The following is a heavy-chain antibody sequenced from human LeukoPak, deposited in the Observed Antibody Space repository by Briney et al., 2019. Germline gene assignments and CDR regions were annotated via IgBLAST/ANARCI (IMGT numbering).Heavy chain of an antibody. Sequence: SETLSLTCTVSGGSISSYYWSWIRQPAGKGLEWIGRIYTSGSTNYNPSLKSRVTMSVDTSKNQFSLKLSSVTAADTAVYYCARTLGYCSSTSCYFAEYFQHWGQGTLVTVSS. J-gene: IGHJ1*01. CDR3: ARTLGYCSSTSCYFAEYFQH. D-gene: IGHD2-2*01. CDR1: GGSISSYY. CDR2: IYTSGST. V-gene: IGHV4-4*07.